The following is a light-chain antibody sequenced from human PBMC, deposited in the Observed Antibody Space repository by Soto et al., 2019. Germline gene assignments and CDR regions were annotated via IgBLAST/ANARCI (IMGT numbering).Light chain of an antibody. J-gene: IGLJ1*01. CDR1: SSDVGGSGL. V-gene: IGLV2-14*02. Sequence: QSALTQPASLSGSPGQSITISCTGTSSDVGGSGLVSWYQFHPGKAPKLLIFEGFKRPSGISNRFSGSKSGNTASLTVSGLQAEDEADYYCSSHGGSNAFYVFGTGTKLTVL. CDR3: SSHGGSNAFYV. CDR2: EGF.